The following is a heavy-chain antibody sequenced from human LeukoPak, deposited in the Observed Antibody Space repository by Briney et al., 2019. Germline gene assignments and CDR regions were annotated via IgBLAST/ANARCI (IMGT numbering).Heavy chain of an antibody. CDR1: GGSISSSSYY. CDR2: VYYSGTT. Sequence: SETLSLTCTVSGGSISSSSYYWAWIRQPPGKGLEWIGNVYYSGTTYYNPSLKSRVTISIDTSKNQFSLKLSSVTAADTALYFCARRIMGGSFMDSWGQGTLVTVSS. D-gene: IGHD2-8*01. J-gene: IGHJ4*02. CDR3: ARRIMGGSFMDS. V-gene: IGHV4-39*07.